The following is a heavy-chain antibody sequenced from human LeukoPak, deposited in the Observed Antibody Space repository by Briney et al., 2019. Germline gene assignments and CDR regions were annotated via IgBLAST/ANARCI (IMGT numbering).Heavy chain of an antibody. CDR2: ISSSGGAT. J-gene: IGHJ6*03. CDR1: GFTFRGYA. V-gene: IGHV3-23*01. Sequence: GGPLRLSCAASGFTFRGYAMSWVRQAPGTGLEWVSGISSSGGATYYADSVKGRFTISRGNSKNTLYLQMNSLRAEDTAVYYCAKGRGYFYYMDVWGKGTTVTVSS. CDR3: AKGRGYFYYMDV.